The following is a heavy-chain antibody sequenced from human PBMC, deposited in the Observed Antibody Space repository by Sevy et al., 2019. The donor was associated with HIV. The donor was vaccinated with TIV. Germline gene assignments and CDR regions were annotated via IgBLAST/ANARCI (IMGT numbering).Heavy chain of an antibody. CDR1: GGSVTTGY. Sequence: SETLSLTCTVSGGSVTTGYWSWIRQPPGKGPEWIGYVYDIGRTAYSPSLKSRVTISLDTTKNQFSLQLNSITAADTAVYYCARVRDYGSGSFSPWFGPWGQGPLVTVSS. CDR3: ARVRDYGSGSFSPWFGP. CDR2: VYDIGRT. J-gene: IGHJ5*02. V-gene: IGHV4-59*02. D-gene: IGHD3-10*01.